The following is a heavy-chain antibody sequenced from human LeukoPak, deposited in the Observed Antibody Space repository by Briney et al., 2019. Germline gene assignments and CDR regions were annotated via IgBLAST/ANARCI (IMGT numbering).Heavy chain of an antibody. Sequence: QPGGSLRLSCAASGFTFSSYAMSWVRPAPGKGLEGVAGVSGSGGGKYYADPVKGRFTTSRDNSKNTMYLQINSLRAEDTAVYYCAKDPVAVGATTLNYFDYWGQGTLVTVSS. CDR2: VSGSGGGK. D-gene: IGHD1-26*01. CDR1: GFTFSSYA. J-gene: IGHJ4*02. CDR3: AKDPVAVGATTLNYFDY. V-gene: IGHV3-23*01.